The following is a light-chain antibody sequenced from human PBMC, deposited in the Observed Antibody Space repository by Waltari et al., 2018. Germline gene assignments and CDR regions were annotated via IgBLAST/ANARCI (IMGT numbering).Light chain of an antibody. V-gene: IGKV1-39*01. CDR2: TAS. CDR1: QNIRND. J-gene: IGKJ4*01. Sequence: DIQLPQSPSSLSASVGNRAPITCRASQNIRNDLNWYQQKPGKAPKLLIYTASTLQSGVPSRFSGIGSGSDFTLTINGLQPEDFATYYCQHTYRAPLTFGGGTMVEIE. CDR3: QHTYRAPLT.